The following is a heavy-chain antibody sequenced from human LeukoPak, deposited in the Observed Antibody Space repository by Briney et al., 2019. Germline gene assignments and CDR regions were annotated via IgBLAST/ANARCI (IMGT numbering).Heavy chain of an antibody. J-gene: IGHJ4*02. D-gene: IGHD4-23*01. Sequence: GASVKVSCKTSGYTFTNYFIHWVRQAPGQGLEWMGIINPSGGSTTFSPTFQGRITLTRDTSTNTVYLDLSSLRSEDTAVYYCARDGDYHGNSVHFDYWGQGTQVTVSS. V-gene: IGHV1-46*01. CDR2: INPSGGST. CDR3: ARDGDYHGNSVHFDY. CDR1: GYTFTNYF.